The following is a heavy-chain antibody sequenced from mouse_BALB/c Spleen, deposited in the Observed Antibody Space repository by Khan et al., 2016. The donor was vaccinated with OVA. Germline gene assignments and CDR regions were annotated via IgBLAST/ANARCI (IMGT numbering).Heavy chain of an antibody. D-gene: IGHD4-1*01. CDR1: GFNIKDTY. Sequence: EVMLVESGAELVKPGASVKLSCTASGFNIKDTYMHWVKQRPEQGLEWIGRIDPANGNSKYDPKFQGKATITPDTSSNTAYLQLRSLTSEDTAVYYCARDYWDVFAYWGQGTLVTVAA. J-gene: IGHJ3*01. V-gene: IGHV14-3*02. CDR3: ARDYWDVFAY. CDR2: IDPANGNS.